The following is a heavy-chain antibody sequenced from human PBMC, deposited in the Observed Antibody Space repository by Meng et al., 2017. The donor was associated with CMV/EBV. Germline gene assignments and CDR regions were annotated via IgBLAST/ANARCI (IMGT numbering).Heavy chain of an antibody. V-gene: IGHV3-23*03. Sequence: GGSLRLSCAASGFTFSSYAMSWVRQAPGKVLEWVSVIYSGGSSTYYADSVKGRFTISRDNSKNTLYLQMNSLRAEDTAVYYCAKGGEGYSYGYDYWGQGTLVTVSS. CDR3: AKGGEGYSYGYDY. D-gene: IGHD5-18*01. J-gene: IGHJ4*02. CDR1: GFTFSSYA. CDR2: IYSGGSST.